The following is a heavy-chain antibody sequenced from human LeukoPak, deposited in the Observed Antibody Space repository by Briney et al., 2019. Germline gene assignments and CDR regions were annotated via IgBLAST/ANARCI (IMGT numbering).Heavy chain of an antibody. V-gene: IGHV4-59*01. J-gene: IGHJ4*02. CDR1: GGSISSYY. D-gene: IGHD1-1*01. CDR3: ARHSRTTGTTRVIDY. CDR2: IFYRGTT. Sequence: SETLSLTCTVSGGSISSYYWTWIRQPPGKGLEFIGYIFYRGTTNYNPSLKSRVTISVDTSKNQFSLRLSSVTAADTAVYYCARHSRTTGTTRVIDYWGQGTLVTVSS.